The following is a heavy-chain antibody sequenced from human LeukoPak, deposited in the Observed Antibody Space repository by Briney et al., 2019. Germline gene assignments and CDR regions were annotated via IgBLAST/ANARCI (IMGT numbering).Heavy chain of an antibody. Sequence: GGSLRLSCAASGFTFSSHGMHWVRQAPGKGLEWVAVIWYDGSNKYYADSVKGRFTISRDNSRNTLYLQMDSLRAEDTSVYYCAKDLGLRAYHYYGMDVWGQGTTVTVSS. J-gene: IGHJ6*02. CDR2: IWYDGSNK. CDR1: GFTFSSHG. CDR3: AKDLGLRAYHYYGMDV. V-gene: IGHV3-33*06. D-gene: IGHD3-10*01.